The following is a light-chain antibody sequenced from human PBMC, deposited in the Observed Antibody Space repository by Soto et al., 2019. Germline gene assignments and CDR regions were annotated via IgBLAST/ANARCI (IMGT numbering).Light chain of an antibody. V-gene: IGKV1-39*01. Sequence: DIQMTQSPSSLSASVGDRVTITCRASESIARHLNWYQQKPGKAPKLLIYAASSLRNGVPSRFXGGASGTDFTLTISNLQPEDFATYYCKQTYSTLSITFGQGTRLEIK. CDR3: KQTYSTLSIT. CDR2: AAS. CDR1: ESIARH. J-gene: IGKJ5*01.